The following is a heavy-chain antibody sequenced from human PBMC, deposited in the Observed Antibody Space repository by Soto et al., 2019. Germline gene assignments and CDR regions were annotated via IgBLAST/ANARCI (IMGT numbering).Heavy chain of an antibody. CDR2: INTGNGDS. CDR3: ARSKAIVMPGFDH. V-gene: IGHV1-3*04. Sequence: ASVKVSCKTSGYFFTSFAIHWMRQAPGQGPEWMGWINTGNGDSKYSEKFQDRVTITRDTSATTAYMELSSLRSEDTAVYYCARSKAIVMPGFDHWGQGTLVTXSS. D-gene: IGHD2-15*01. J-gene: IGHJ4*02. CDR1: GYFFTSFA.